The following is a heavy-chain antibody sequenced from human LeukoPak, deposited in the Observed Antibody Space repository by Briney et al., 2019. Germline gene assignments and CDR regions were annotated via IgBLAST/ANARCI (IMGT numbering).Heavy chain of an antibody. D-gene: IGHD3-22*01. Sequence: PGRSLRLSCAASGFTFSSYGMHWVRQAPGKGLEWVSAISGSGGSTYYADSVKGRFTISRDNSKNTLYLQMNSLRAEDTAVYYCAKDSRQASEVYYYDSSGYYYFDYWGQGTLVTVSS. CDR1: GFTFSSYG. V-gene: IGHV3-23*01. CDR3: AKDSRQASEVYYYDSSGYYYFDY. J-gene: IGHJ4*02. CDR2: ISGSGGST.